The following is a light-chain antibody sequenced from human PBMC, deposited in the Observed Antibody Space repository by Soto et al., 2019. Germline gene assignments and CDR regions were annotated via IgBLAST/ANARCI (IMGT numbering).Light chain of an antibody. CDR2: SNN. CDR3: AAWDDSLNVV. CDR1: SSNIGSNT. Sequence: QSVLTQPPSASGTPGQRVTISYSGSSSNIGSNTVNWYQQLPGTASKLLIYSNNQRPSGVPDRFSGSKSGTSASLAISGLQSEDEADYYWAAWDDSLNVVFGGGTKLTVL. J-gene: IGLJ2*01. V-gene: IGLV1-44*01.